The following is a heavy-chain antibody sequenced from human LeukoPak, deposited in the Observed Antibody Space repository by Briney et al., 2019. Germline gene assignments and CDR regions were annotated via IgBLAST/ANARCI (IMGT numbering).Heavy chain of an antibody. Sequence: GGSLRLSCEASGFTFISYGVHWVRQAPGKGLEWVAVIWYDGSNKYYADSVKGRFTISRDNSKNTLYLQMNSLRAEDTAVYYCGRSAAADINFDYWGQGTLVTVSS. D-gene: IGHD6-13*01. V-gene: IGHV3-33*08. CDR1: GFTFISYG. J-gene: IGHJ4*02. CDR2: IWYDGSNK. CDR3: GRSAAADINFDY.